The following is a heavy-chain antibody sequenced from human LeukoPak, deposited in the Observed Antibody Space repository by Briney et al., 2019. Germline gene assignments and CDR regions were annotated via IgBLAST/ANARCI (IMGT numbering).Heavy chain of an antibody. CDR1: GGSFSGYY. CDR3: ARDYMRTARKQLIRSAMNWFDP. J-gene: IGHJ5*02. Sequence: PSETLSLTCAVYGGSFSGYYWSWIRQPPGKGLEWIGEINHSGSTNYNPSLKSRVTISVDTSKNQFSLKLSSVTAADTAVYYCARDYMRTARKQLIRSAMNWFDPWGQGTLVTVSS. D-gene: IGHD6-13*01. V-gene: IGHV4-34*01. CDR2: INHSGST.